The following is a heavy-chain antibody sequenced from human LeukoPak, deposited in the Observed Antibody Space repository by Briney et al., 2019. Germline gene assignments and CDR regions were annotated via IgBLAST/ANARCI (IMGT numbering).Heavy chain of an antibody. CDR3: ARVGGGSYYNY. D-gene: IGHD1-26*01. V-gene: IGHV1-18*01. CDR1: GYSFTSYG. J-gene: IGHJ4*02. Sequence: GASVKVSCKASGYSFTSYGISWVRQAPGQGVEWMGWMSAYNGNTNYAQKLQGRVTISSDKSTSTAYIELRGLRSDDRAVYYCARVGGGSYYNYWGQGTLVSVFS. CDR2: MSAYNGNT.